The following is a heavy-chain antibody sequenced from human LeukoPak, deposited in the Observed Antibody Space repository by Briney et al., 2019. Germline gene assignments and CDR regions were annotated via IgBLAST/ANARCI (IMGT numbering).Heavy chain of an antibody. CDR2: ISYTGST. CDR3: ASRQGNIFDY. J-gene: IGHJ4*02. D-gene: IGHD2/OR15-2a*01. Sequence: PSEALSLTCTVSGGSISISSYYWGWIRQPPGKGLEWIATISYTGSTYYNPSLKSRVTISVDTSKNQFSLRLSSVTAADTAVYYCASRQGNIFDYWGQGTLVTVSS. V-gene: IGHV4-39*01. CDR1: GGSISISSYY.